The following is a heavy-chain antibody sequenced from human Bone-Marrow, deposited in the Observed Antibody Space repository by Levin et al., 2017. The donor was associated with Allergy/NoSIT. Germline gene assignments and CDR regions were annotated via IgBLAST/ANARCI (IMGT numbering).Heavy chain of an antibody. CDR1: GYTFTTYG. J-gene: IGHJ6*02. CDR3: ARGHFPYYYYGMDV. V-gene: IGHV1-18*01. Sequence: GASVKVSCKASGYTFTTYGLTWVRQAPGQGLEWMGWVSAYSGNTNYALNLQDRVTMTTDTATNTAYMELTSLRSDDTAIYYCARGHFPYYYYGMDVWCQGTTVVVSS. CDR2: VSAYSGNT.